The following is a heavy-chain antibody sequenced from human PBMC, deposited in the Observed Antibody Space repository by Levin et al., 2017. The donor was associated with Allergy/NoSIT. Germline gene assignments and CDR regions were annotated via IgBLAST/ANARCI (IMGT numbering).Heavy chain of an antibody. V-gene: IGHV3-53*01. CDR1: GFDVSNNY. CDR2: IHKDGST. J-gene: IGHJ4*02. D-gene: IGHD3-10*01. CDR3: VRDLGGEAAGSSY. Sequence: GGSLRLSCAASGFDVSNNYMSWVRQAPGKGLEWVSFIHKDGSTYYTDSVKGRFTISRDNSKNTVFLQMNGLRAEDTAVYVCVRDLGGEAAGSSYWGQGALVTVSS.